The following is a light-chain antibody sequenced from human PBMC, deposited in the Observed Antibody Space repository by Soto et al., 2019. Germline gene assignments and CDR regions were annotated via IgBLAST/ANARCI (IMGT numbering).Light chain of an antibody. CDR2: DAS. V-gene: IGKV3-11*01. J-gene: IGKJ4*01. CDR1: QSVSSY. CDR3: QQRSDWPPLT. Sequence: EIVLTQSPATLSLSPGERATLSCRASQSVSSYLAWYQQKPGQAPRLLIYDASNRAIGIPARFSGSGSGTDFTLTISSLEPEDFAVYYCQQRSDWPPLTFGGGTKVENK.